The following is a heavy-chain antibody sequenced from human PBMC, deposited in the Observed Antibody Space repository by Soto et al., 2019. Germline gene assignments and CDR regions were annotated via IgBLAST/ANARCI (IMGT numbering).Heavy chain of an antibody. D-gene: IGHD3-10*01. CDR1: GDAFSFYT. J-gene: IGHJ4*02. CDR2: INPILSMS. V-gene: IGHV1-69*02. CDR3: ATCYGSGYRAFDY. Sequence: QVHLVQSGTEVKKPGSSVRVSCKASGDAFSFYTINWVRQAPGLGLEWMGRINPILSMSNYAQKFQGRVTITADKSTSTAYMDLGSLRSEDTAMYYCATCYGSGYRAFDYWGQGALVTVSS.